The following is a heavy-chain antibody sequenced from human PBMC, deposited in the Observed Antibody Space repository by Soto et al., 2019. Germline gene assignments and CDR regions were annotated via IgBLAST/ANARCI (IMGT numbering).Heavy chain of an antibody. Sequence: SETLSLTCTVSGTSISSYYWGWIRQPPGKGLEWIANIHYSGTTNYNPSLASRVTLSVDTSKNQFSLKMTSVTAADRAMYFCARYNSYAIDYWGRGPLVTVSS. CDR2: IHYSGTT. J-gene: IGHJ4*02. CDR3: ARYNSYAIDY. D-gene: IGHD2-8*01. V-gene: IGHV4-59*01. CDR1: GTSISSYY.